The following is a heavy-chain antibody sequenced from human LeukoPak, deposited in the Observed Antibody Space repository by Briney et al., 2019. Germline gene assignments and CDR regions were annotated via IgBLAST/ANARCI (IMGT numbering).Heavy chain of an antibody. V-gene: IGHV4-39*01. J-gene: IGHJ4*02. CDR3: ARQVRYNSGWFVSDY. CDR2: IHHSGST. D-gene: IGHD6-19*01. CDR1: GGSVSSGSYY. Sequence: SETLSLTCTVSGGSVSSGSYYWGCIRQPPGKGLEWIGTIHHSGSTYYNPSLQSRLTISVDTSKNQFSLKLSSVTAADTAVYYCARQVRYNSGWFVSDYWGQGTLVTVSS.